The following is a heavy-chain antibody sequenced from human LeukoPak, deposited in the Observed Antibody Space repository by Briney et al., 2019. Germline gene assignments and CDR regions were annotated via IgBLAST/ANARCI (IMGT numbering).Heavy chain of an antibody. CDR1: GFTFSSYA. V-gene: IGHV3-23*01. CDR2: ISGSGGST. D-gene: IGHD6-19*01. CDR3: ASPARDPVAGKAFDI. Sequence: GGSLRLSCAASGFTFSSYAMSWVRQAPGKGLEWVSAISGSGGSTYYADSVKGRFTISRDNSKNTLYLQMSSLRAEDTAVYYCASPARDPVAGKAFDIWGQGTMVTVSS. J-gene: IGHJ3*02.